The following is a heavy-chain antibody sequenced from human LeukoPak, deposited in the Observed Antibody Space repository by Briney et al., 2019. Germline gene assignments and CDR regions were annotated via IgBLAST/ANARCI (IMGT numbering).Heavy chain of an antibody. D-gene: IGHD3-10*01. J-gene: IGHJ6*04. V-gene: IGHV1-24*01. CDR1: GYTLTELS. CDR3: ATVPSGYYGSGSYSNVYYYYGMDV. CDR2: FDTEEGET. Sequence: ASVKVSCKVSGYTLTELSMHWVRQAPGKGLEWVGGFDTEEGETNYAQKFQGRVTMTEDTSTDTAYMELSSLRSEDTAVYYCATVPSGYYGSGSYSNVYYYYGMDVWGKGTTVTVSS.